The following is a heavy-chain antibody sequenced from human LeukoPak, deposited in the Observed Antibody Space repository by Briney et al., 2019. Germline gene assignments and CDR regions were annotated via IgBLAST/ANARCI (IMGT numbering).Heavy chain of an antibody. Sequence: SETLSLTCTVSGGSISSSSSYWGWIRQPPGKGLEWIGNIFYSGTTYYNPSLKSRVTISLDTSRNQFSLKLSSVTAADTAFYYCVRLPTGYPNWFDPWGQGTLVTVSS. CDR3: VRLPTGYPNWFDP. J-gene: IGHJ5*02. CDR1: GGSISSSSSY. CDR2: IFYSGTT. D-gene: IGHD3-9*01. V-gene: IGHV4-39*01.